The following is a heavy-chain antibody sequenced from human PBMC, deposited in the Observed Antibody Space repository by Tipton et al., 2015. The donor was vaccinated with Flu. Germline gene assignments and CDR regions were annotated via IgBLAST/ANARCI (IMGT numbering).Heavy chain of an antibody. Sequence: QLVQSGGGLIQPGGSLRLSCAASGFTVSSNYLSWVRQAPGKGLEWVSVIYSDGTTYYADSVKGRFTISRDNSKNTLYLQINSLTAEDTAVYYCARASGHYDYVWGGYRLDAFDIWGQGTLVTVSS. CDR1: GFTVSSNY. V-gene: IGHV3-53*01. CDR3: ARASGHYDYVWGGYRLDAFDI. CDR2: IYSDGTT. J-gene: IGHJ3*02. D-gene: IGHD3-16*02.